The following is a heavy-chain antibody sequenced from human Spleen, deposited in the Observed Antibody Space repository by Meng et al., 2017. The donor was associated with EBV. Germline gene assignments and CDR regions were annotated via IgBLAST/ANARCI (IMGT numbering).Heavy chain of an antibody. Sequence: HVKLVQSGAGVKKPGASVKVSCKASGYTFTPHHMHWVRQSPGQGLEWRGWINPNSGGTNFAQKFQGRVTMTWDTSISTAYMELSRLRSDDTAVYYCARYDSSGYYRAYWGQGTLVTVSS. CDR3: ARYDSSGYYRAY. CDR2: INPNSGGT. J-gene: IGHJ4*02. V-gene: IGHV1-2*02. CDR1: GYTFTPHH. D-gene: IGHD3-22*01.